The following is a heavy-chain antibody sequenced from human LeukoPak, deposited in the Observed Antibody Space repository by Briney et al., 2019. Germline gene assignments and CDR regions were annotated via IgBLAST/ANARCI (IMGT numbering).Heavy chain of an antibody. CDR1: GFTFDDYA. Sequence: GGSLRLSCAASGFTFDDYAMHWVRQAPGKGLEWVSLISWDGGSTYYADSVKGRFTISRDNSKNSLYLQMNSLRAEDTALYYCAKDSSRIVVAGTLGYYMDVWGKGTTVTVSS. CDR3: AKDSSRIVVAGTLGYYMDV. J-gene: IGHJ6*03. V-gene: IGHV3-43D*03. CDR2: ISWDGGST. D-gene: IGHD6-19*01.